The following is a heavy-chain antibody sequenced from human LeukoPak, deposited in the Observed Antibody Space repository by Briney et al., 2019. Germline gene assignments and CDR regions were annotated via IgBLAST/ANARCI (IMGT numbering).Heavy chain of an antibody. J-gene: IGHJ3*02. V-gene: IGHV3-7*01. D-gene: IGHD7-27*01. CDR1: GFPFSNYW. CDR2: IKYDGSEI. CDR3: AVHGSELGIAANDAFDI. Sequence: GSLSLSCAASGFPFSNYWMTWVRPAPGKGLEWVEWVANIKYDGSEIYYIDSVKGRFTISRDNAKNSLYLQMNSLRAEDTAVYYCAVHGSELGIAANDAFDIWGQGTMVTVSS.